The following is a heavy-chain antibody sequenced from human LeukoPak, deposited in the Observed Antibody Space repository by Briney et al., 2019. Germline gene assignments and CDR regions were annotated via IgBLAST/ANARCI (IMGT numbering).Heavy chain of an antibody. Sequence: SETLSLTCTVSGGSISSSSSYWGWIRQPPGKGLEWIGSIYYRGSTYYNPSLKSRVTISVDTSKNQFSLQLSSVTAADTAVYYRARQGSHYNLILGWGQGTLVTVSS. CDR3: ARQGSHYNLILG. J-gene: IGHJ4*02. D-gene: IGHD1-26*01. CDR1: GGSISSSSSY. V-gene: IGHV4-39*01. CDR2: IYYRGST.